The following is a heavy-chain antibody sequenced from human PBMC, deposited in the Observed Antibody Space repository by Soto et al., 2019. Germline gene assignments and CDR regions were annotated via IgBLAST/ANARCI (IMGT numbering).Heavy chain of an antibody. CDR1: GFSFSSYG. J-gene: IGHJ6*02. V-gene: IGHV3-30*03. D-gene: IGHD1-1*01. CDR3: AGALENPYFYYGLNV. Sequence: PGGSLRLSCAPSGFSFSSYGLEWVRLAPVKGLEWVAATTYDGGIKHYVDSVKGRFTISRDNSKNTLYLQMNSLRVEDTATYYCAGALENPYFYYGLNVWGQGTTVTVSS. CDR2: TTYDGGIK.